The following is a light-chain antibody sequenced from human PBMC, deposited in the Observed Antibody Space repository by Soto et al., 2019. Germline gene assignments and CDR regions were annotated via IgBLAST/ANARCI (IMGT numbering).Light chain of an antibody. V-gene: IGKV3-15*01. CDR3: QQYNNWPRT. CDR1: QSVSSN. Sequence: EIVMTQSPAPLSVSPGERATLSCRARQSVSSNLAWYQQKHGQAPRLLIYGASTRATGIPARFSGSGSGKEFTLTISSLQSEDFAVYYCQQYNNWPRTFGQGTKVEIK. J-gene: IGKJ1*01. CDR2: GAS.